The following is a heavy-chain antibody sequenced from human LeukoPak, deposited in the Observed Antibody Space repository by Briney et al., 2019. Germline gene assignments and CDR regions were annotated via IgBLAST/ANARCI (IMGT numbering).Heavy chain of an antibody. CDR3: ARDMDPYYFDY. Sequence: GGSLRLSCAASGFTVSSNYMSWVRQAPGKGLEWVSVIYSGGSTYYADSVKGRFTISRDNSKNTLYLQMNSLRAEDTAVYYCARDMDPYYFDYWGQGTLVTVSS. D-gene: IGHD3-10*01. J-gene: IGHJ4*02. V-gene: IGHV3-53*01. CDR2: IYSGGST. CDR1: GFTVSSNY.